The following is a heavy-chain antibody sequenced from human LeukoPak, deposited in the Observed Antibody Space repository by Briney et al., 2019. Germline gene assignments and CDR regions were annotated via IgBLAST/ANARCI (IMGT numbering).Heavy chain of an antibody. J-gene: IGHJ4*02. D-gene: IGHD2-2*01. CDR3: ASGYCSSTSCLDY. CDR1: GGSISTYY. V-gene: IGHV4-59*01. CDR2: IYHSGST. Sequence: PSETLSLTCTVSGGSISTYYWNWIRQPPGKGLEWIGYIYHSGSTNYNPSLQSRVTISVDTSKNQFSLNLNSVTAADTAVYYCASGYCSSTSCLDYWGQGTLVTVSS.